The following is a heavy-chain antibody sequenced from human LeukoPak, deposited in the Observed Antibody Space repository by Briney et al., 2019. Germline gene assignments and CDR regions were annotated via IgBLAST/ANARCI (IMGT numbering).Heavy chain of an antibody. CDR2: INPNSGGT. CDR1: GYTFTGYY. CDR3: ARDRYSSGWQRRGGENWLDP. J-gene: IGHJ5*02. Sequence: ASVKVSCKASGYTFTGYYMHWVRQAPGQGLKWMGWINPNSGGTNYAQKFQGRVTMTRDTSISTAYMELSRLRSDDTAVYYCARDRYSSGWQRRGGENWLDPWGQGTLVTVSS. D-gene: IGHD6-19*01. V-gene: IGHV1-2*02.